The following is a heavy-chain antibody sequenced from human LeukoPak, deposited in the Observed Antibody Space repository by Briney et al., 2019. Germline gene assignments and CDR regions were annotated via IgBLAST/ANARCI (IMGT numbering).Heavy chain of an antibody. CDR3: ATDRGKYYYMDV. Sequence: VASVKVSCKVSGYTLTELSMHWVRQAPGKGLEWMGGFDPEDGETIYAQKFQGRVTMTEDTSTDTAYMELSSLRSEDTAVYYCATDRGKYYYMDVWGKGTTATVSS. CDR1: GYTLTELS. CDR2: FDPEDGET. J-gene: IGHJ6*03. V-gene: IGHV1-24*01.